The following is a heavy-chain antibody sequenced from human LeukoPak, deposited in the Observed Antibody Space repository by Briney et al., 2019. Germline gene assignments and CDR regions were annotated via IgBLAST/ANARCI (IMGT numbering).Heavy chain of an antibody. D-gene: IGHD3-22*01. V-gene: IGHV3-33*01. Sequence: RSLRLSCAASGFTFSSYGMHWVRQAPGKGLEWVAVIWYDGSNKYYADSVKGRFTISRDNSKNTVYLQMNSRRAEDTAVYYCARVDSSGYYLDYWGQGTLVTVSS. CDR1: GFTFSSYG. J-gene: IGHJ4*02. CDR2: IWYDGSNK. CDR3: ARVDSSGYYLDY.